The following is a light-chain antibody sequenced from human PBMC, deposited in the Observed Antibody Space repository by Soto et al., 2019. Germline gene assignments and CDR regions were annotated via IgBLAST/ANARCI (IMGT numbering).Light chain of an antibody. V-gene: IGKV1-5*03. CDR2: MAS. Sequence: DIQMTQSPSTLSASVGDRVTITCRANQSIYTWLAWYQHKPGKAPKFLIYMASSLESGVPSRFSGSGSGTEFTLTISSLQPDDFATYYCQQYNTYSTFGRGTKVDI. CDR3: QQYNTYST. J-gene: IGKJ1*01. CDR1: QSIYTW.